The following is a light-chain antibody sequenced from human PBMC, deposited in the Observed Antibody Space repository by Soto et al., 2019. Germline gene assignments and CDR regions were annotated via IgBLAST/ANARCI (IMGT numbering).Light chain of an antibody. V-gene: IGLV2-14*03. CDR1: SSDVGAYNY. CDR2: DVT. CDR3: GSHTTSGTVL. Sequence: QSALTQPASVSASPGQSITISCTGTSSDVGAYNYVSWYQHHPGKAPTLMVYDVTHRPSGVSHRFSGSKSGNTASLTISGRQAEDEANDYFGSHTTSGTVLFGGGTKLTVL. J-gene: IGLJ2*01.